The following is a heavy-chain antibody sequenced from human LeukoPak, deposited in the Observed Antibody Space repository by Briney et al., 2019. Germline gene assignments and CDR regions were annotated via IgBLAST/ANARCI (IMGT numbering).Heavy chain of an antibody. CDR3: ARGEIAYFDY. Sequence: SETLSLTCSVSGGSVSSGTSYWTWIRQPPGKGLEWIGYMSYSGSTYYNPSLKSRVTISVDTSKNQFSLKLSSVTAADTDVYYCARGEIAYFDYWGQGTLVTVSS. CDR2: MSYSGST. CDR1: GGSVSSGTSY. V-gene: IGHV4-61*01. J-gene: IGHJ4*02.